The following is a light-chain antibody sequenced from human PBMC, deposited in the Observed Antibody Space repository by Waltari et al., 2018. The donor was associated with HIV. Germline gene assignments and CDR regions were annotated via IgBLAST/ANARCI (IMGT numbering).Light chain of an antibody. V-gene: IGLV3-21*04. J-gene: IGLJ1*01. CDR2: YDR. Sequence: SYVLTQPPSVSVAPGKTARITCGGNNIGSKSVHWYQQKPGQAPVLVIYYDRDRPAGIPELFSGSNSGNTATLTISRVEAGDEADYYCQVWDSSSDHPVFGTGTKVTVL. CDR3: QVWDSSSDHPV. CDR1: NIGSKS.